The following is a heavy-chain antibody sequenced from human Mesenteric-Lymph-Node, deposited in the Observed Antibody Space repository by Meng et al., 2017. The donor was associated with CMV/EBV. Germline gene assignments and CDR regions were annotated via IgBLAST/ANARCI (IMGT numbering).Heavy chain of an antibody. J-gene: IGHJ4*02. D-gene: IGHD3-3*01. CDR3: ASVNFSFDY. CDR2: INHSGST. CDR1: GGSFSDYY. Sequence: MSLTCAVYGGSFSDYYWGWSRQPPGKGLEWIGEINHSGSTNYNPYLKSRVTISVDTSKNQFSLRLSSVTAADTAVYYCASVNFSFDYWGQGTLVTVSS. V-gene: IGHV4-34*01.